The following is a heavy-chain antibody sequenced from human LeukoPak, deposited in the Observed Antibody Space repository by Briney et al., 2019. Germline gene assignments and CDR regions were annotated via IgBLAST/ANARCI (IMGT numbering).Heavy chain of an antibody. CDR1: GGSISSGGYY. CDR2: INHSGRT. J-gene: IGHJ4*02. CDR3: ARGPPYDYDSSGYYRFDY. Sequence: PSQTLSLTCTVSGGSISSGGYYWTWIRQPPGKGLEWLGEINHSGRTKCTPSLESRVTISGDTSKKQFSLKLSYVTAADTAVYYCARGPPYDYDSSGYYRFDYWGQGILVTVSA. V-gene: IGHV4-30-2*01. D-gene: IGHD3-22*01.